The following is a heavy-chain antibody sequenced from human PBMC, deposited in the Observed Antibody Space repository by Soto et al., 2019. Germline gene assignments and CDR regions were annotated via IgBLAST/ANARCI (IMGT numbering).Heavy chain of an antibody. CDR2: IIPFFRTA. Sequence: ASVKVSCKASGGAFNTFGFSWVRQAPGQGLEWMGGIIPFFRTANYAQKFQDRVTITADESTSTVYMDLRSLRSEDTAKYYCARSPPMDSGDKYFYDFWGQGALVTVSS. V-gene: IGHV1-69*13. J-gene: IGHJ4*02. CDR3: ARSPPMDSGDKYFYDF. D-gene: IGHD4-17*01. CDR1: GGAFNTFG.